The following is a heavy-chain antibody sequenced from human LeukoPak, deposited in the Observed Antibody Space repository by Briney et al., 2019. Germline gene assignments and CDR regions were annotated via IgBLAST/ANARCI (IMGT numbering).Heavy chain of an antibody. CDR2: IYYSGST. V-gene: IGHV4-39*07. J-gene: IGHJ4*02. D-gene: IGHD6-13*01. Sequence: SETLSLTCTVSGGSISSSSYYWGWIRQPPGKGLEWIGSIYYSGSTYYNASLKSRVTISVDTSKNQFSLKLRSVTAADTAVYYCARSFESSSWYYFDYWGQGTLVTVSS. CDR1: GGSISSSSYY. CDR3: ARSFESSSWYYFDY.